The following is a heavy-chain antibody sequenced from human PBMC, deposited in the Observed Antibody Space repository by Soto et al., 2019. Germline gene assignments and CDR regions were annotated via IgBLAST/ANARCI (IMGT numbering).Heavy chain of an antibody. CDR1: GFTFNTYW. CDR3: ATRGGAPAD. V-gene: IGHV3-7*01. D-gene: IGHD6-25*01. Sequence: GGSLRLSCVVSGFTFNTYWMTWIRQAPGKGLEWVANINEDGNKQNYVDSVRGRFTISRDNAKTSPHLQMNSLRVHDTAVQDCATRGGAPADWGQGPLITVSS. J-gene: IGHJ4*02. CDR2: INEDGNKQ.